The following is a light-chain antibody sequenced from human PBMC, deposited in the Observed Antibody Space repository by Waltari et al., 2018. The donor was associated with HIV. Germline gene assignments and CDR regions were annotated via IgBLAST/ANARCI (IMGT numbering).Light chain of an antibody. CDR3: CSFAGHNYVYV. J-gene: IGLJ1*01. V-gene: IGLV2-8*01. Sequence: QSALTQPPSASGSPGQSVTISCTGTSSDVGGYDFVSWYQQYPGKAPKLMIYEVNKRPSGVPDRFSGSKSGNTASLTVSGLQADDEADYFCCSFAGHNYVYVFGSGTKVTVL. CDR1: SSDVGGYDF. CDR2: EVN.